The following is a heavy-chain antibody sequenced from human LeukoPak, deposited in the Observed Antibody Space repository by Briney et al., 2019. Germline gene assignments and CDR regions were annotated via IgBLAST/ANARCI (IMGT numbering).Heavy chain of an antibody. Sequence: GGSLRLSCAASGFTFDDYTMLWVRQGPGKGLEWVSLISRDGGTYYADSVKGRFTISRDNSKNSLYLQMSSLRTEDTALYYCAKADNRKWELLGANDYWGQGTLVTVSS. CDR2: ISRDGGT. D-gene: IGHD1-26*01. CDR3: AKADNRKWELLGANDY. V-gene: IGHV3-43*01. CDR1: GFTFDDYT. J-gene: IGHJ4*02.